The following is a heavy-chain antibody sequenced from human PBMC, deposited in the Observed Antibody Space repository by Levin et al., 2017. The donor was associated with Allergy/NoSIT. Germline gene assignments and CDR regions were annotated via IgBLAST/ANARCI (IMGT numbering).Heavy chain of an antibody. CDR1: GFTFSSYW. V-gene: IGHV3-7*01. J-gene: IGHJ6*02. Sequence: PGGSLRLSCAASGFTFSSYWMSWVRQAPGKGLEWVANIKQDGSEKYYVESVKGRFTISRDNAKNSLYLQLNSLRAEDTAVYYCARDGSKYNTRLPYYYYGMDVWGQGTTVTVSS. CDR2: IKQDGSEK. CDR3: ARDGSKYNTRLPYYYYGMDV. D-gene: IGHD6-25*01.